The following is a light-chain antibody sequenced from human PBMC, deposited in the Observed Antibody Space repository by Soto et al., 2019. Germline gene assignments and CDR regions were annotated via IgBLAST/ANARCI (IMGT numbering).Light chain of an antibody. CDR1: SSDIGGYNY. V-gene: IGLV2-14*01. CDR2: DVS. Sequence: QSVLTQPASVSGSPGQSIAISCTGTSSDIGGYNYVSWYQQHPGKAPNLIIYDVSNRPSGVSDRFSGSKSGNTASLTISGLQAEDEDDYYCCSSISSSTYVFGTGTKVTVL. CDR3: CSSISSSTYV. J-gene: IGLJ1*01.